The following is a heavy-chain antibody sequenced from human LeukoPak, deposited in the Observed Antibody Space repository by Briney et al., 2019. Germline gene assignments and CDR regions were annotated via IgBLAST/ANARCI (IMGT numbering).Heavy chain of an antibody. CDR1: GYTFTCYY. D-gene: IGHD5-12*01. CDR2: INPNSGGT. Sequence: ASVKVSCKASGYTFTCYYMHWVRQAPGQGLEWMGWINPNSGGTNYAQKFQGRVTMTRDTSISTAYMELSRLRSDDTAVYYCARVAYSGYGTRPVGYWGQGTLVTVSS. CDR3: ARVAYSGYGTRPVGY. V-gene: IGHV1-2*02. J-gene: IGHJ4*02.